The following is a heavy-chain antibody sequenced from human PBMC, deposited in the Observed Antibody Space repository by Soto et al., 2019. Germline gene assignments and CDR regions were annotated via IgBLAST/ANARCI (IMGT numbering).Heavy chain of an antibody. Sequence: GASVKVSCKASGYTFTSYGISWVLQAPGQGLEWMGWISAYNGNTNYAQKLQGRVTMTTDTSTSTAYMELRSLRSDDTAVYYCARDLRPLVFGVVITLFDYWGQGTLVTVSS. CDR1: GYTFTSYG. D-gene: IGHD3-3*01. CDR2: ISAYNGNT. CDR3: ARDLRPLVFGVVITLFDY. J-gene: IGHJ4*02. V-gene: IGHV1-18*01.